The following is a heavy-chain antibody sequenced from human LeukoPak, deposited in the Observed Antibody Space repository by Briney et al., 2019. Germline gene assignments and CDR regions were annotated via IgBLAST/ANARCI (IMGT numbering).Heavy chain of an antibody. CDR1: GFTFSSYS. Sequence: GGSLRLSCAASGFTFSSYSMNWVRQAPGKGLEWVSYISSSGSTIYDADSVKGRFTISRDNAKNSLYLQMNSLKAEDTAVYYCARASPMVRGVDYWGQGTLVTVSS. V-gene: IGHV3-48*04. D-gene: IGHD3-10*01. CDR2: ISSSGSTI. J-gene: IGHJ4*02. CDR3: ARASPMVRGVDY.